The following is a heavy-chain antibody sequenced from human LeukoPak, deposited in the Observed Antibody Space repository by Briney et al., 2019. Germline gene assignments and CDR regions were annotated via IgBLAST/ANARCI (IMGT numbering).Heavy chain of an antibody. CDR3: AKDRGYFYYGMDV. CDR1: GFTFSSYG. V-gene: IGHV3-30*18. J-gene: IGHJ6*02. CDR2: ISHDGTSK. Sequence: GGSLRLSCAASGFTFSSYGIHWVRQTSGKGPEWVAVISHDGTSKYYADSVKGRFTISRDNSKNTLYLQVNNLRPEDTAVYYCAKDRGYFYYGMDVWGQGTTVTVSS.